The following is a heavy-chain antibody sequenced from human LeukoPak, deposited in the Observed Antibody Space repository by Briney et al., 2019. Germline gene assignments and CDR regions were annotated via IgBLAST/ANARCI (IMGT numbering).Heavy chain of an antibody. CDR1: GFTFSSYG. CDR2: IWYDGSNK. V-gene: IGHV3-33*01. Sequence: PGGSLRLSCAASGFTFSSYGMHWVRQAPGKGLEWVAVIWYDGSNKYYADSVKGRFTISRDNSKNTLYLQMNSLRAEDTAVYYCARSPPPFFYYFDYWGRGTLVTVSS. J-gene: IGHJ4*02. CDR3: ARSPPPFFYYFDY.